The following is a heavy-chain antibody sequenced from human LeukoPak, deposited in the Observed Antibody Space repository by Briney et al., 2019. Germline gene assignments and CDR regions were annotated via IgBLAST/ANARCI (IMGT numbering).Heavy chain of an antibody. CDR3: ARVPSYDILTGEVDY. J-gene: IGHJ4*02. CDR1: GGSISSGSYY. CDR2: IYTGGST. V-gene: IGHV4-61*02. Sequence: PSQTLSLTCTVSGGSISSGSYYWSWIRQPAGKGLEWIGRIYTGGSTNYNPSLKSRVTISVDTSKNQFSLKLSSVTAADTAVYYCARVPSYDILTGEVDYWGQGTLVTVSS. D-gene: IGHD3-9*01.